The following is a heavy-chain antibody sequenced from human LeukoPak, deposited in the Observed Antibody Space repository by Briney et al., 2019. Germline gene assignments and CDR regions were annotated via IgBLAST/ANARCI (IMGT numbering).Heavy chain of an antibody. J-gene: IGHJ4*02. Sequence: GGSLRLSCAASGFTFSSYGMHWVRQAPGKGLEWVAFIRYDGSNKYYADSVKGRFTISRDNAKNSLYLQMNSLRAEDTAVYYCARELQELRFLEWLLYQAAPFDYWGQGTLVTVSS. CDR3: ARELQELRFLEWLLYQAAPFDY. V-gene: IGHV3-30*02. CDR2: IRYDGSNK. CDR1: GFTFSSYG. D-gene: IGHD3-3*01.